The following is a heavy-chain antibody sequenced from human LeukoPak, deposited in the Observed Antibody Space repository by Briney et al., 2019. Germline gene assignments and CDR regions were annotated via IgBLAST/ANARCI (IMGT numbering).Heavy chain of an antibody. CDR1: GYPFTSYG. CDR3: ARDPRGKNAFDI. Sequence: ASVEVSCKASGYPFTSYGISWVRQAPGQGLEWMGWISAYNGNTNYAQKLQGRVTMTTDTSTSTAYMELRSLRSDDTAVYYCARDPRGKNAFDIWGQGTMVTVSS. V-gene: IGHV1-18*01. J-gene: IGHJ3*02. CDR2: ISAYNGNT.